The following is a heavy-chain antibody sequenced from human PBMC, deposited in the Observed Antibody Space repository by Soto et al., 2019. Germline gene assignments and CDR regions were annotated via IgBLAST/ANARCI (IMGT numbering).Heavy chain of an antibody. V-gene: IGHV4-39*01. CDR2: VYDGGST. CDR3: AGGDYYHSSGYYFYYYTMDV. Sequence: SETLSLTCTVSGGSISSSSYYWGWIRQPPGKGLEWIGKVYDGGSTYYNPSLKSRVTISVETSKSQFSLKLSSVTAADTAVYYCAGGDYYHSSGYYFYYYTMDVWGQGTTVTSP. J-gene: IGHJ6*02. CDR1: GGSISSSSYY. D-gene: IGHD3-22*01.